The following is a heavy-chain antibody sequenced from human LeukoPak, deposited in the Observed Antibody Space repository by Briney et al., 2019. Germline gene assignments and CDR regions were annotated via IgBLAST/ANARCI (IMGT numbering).Heavy chain of an antibody. CDR3: AREDGSGRAANDY. D-gene: IGHD3-10*01. V-gene: IGHV1-46*01. CDR1: GDTFTNYY. CDR2: IYPSGGSA. Sequence: ASVKVSCKASGDTFTNYYIHWVRQAPGQGLEWMGLIYPSGGSANYAQKFQGRVTMTRDTSISTAYMELSRLRSDDTAVYYCAREDGSGRAANDYWGQGTLVTVSS. J-gene: IGHJ4*02.